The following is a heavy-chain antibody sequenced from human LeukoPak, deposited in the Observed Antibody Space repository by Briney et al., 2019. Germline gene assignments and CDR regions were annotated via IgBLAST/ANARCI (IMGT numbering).Heavy chain of an antibody. V-gene: IGHV3-7*01. J-gene: IGHJ4*02. CDR3: ARDSSDYYDSSGYQDY. CDR2: IKQDGSEK. Sequence: PGGSLRLSCAASGFTFSSYWMSWVRQAPGKGLEWVANIKQDGSEKYYVDSVKGRFTISRDNAKNSLYLQMNSLRAEDTAVYYCARDSSDYYDSSGYQDYWGQGTLVTVSS. D-gene: IGHD3-22*01. CDR1: GFTFSSYW.